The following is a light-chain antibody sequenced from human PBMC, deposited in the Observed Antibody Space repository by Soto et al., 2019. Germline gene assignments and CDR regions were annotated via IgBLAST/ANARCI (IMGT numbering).Light chain of an antibody. CDR1: QSIRRY. V-gene: IGKV3-11*01. J-gene: IGKJ3*01. CDR3: QQRGGWPPVFT. Sequence: ESMLTQCPATLCLSPGERATLACRASQSIRRYLAWYQQKPGQAPRLLIYDASNRVTGVPARFSGSGSGTDFTLTISSLEPEDFAVYYCQQRGGWPPVFTFGPGTKVDIK. CDR2: DAS.